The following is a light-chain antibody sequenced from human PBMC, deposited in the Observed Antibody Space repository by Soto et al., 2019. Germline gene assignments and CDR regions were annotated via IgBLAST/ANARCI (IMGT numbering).Light chain of an antibody. V-gene: IGKV1-39*01. J-gene: IGKJ2*01. CDR1: QSISSY. CDR2: AAS. CDR3: QHSYSTPLT. Sequence: DIQMTQSPSSLSAFLGDLVTITCRASQSISSYLNWYQHKPGKAPKLLLYAASSLQSGVPSRFSGSGSGTDFTLTISSLQTADLATYYCQHSYSTPLTFGKGTNLDIK.